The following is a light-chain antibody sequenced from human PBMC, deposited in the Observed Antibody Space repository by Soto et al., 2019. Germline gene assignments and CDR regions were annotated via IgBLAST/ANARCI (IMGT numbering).Light chain of an antibody. CDR2: GAS. J-gene: IGKJ1*01. CDR3: QQYGSSSWT. V-gene: IGKV3-20*01. CDR1: QSLSSSQ. Sequence: IVLTQSPGTLSLSTGERATLSCRASQSLSSSQLAWYQQRPGQAPRLLIYGASSRATGIPDRFSGSGSGTEFTLTISRLEPEDFAVYYCQQYGSSSWTFGQGTKVDNK.